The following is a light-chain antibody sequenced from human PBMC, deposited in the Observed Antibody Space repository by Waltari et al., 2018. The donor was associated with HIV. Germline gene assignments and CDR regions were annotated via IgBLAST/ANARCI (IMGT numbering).Light chain of an antibody. J-gene: IGLJ2*01. CDR3: QAWDSSTYVV. CDR2: QDS. V-gene: IGLV3-1*01. CDR1: KLGDKY. Sequence: SYELTQPPSVSVSPGQTASITCSGDKLGDKYACWYQQKPGQSPVLVIYQDSKRPSGIPGRFSGSNSENTATMTIGGTQAMDEADYYCQAWDSSTYVVFGGGTKLTVL.